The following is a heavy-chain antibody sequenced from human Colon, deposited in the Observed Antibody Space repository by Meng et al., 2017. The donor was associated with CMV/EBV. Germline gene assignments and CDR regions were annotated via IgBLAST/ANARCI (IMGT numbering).Heavy chain of an antibody. V-gene: IGHV4-59*01. Sequence: LRLSCIVSGVSMRLYYWSWIRQAPGKVLEWIGHIHKSVTTNFNPSLGSRVTISADTSKNELSLRLASVTAADTTVYYCARQRRRINLLKGNEADFHGDMDVWGQGTTVTVSS. D-gene: IGHD3-10*02. J-gene: IGHJ6*02. CDR3: ARQRRRINLLKGNEADFHGDMDV. CDR2: IHKSVTT. CDR1: GVSMRLYY.